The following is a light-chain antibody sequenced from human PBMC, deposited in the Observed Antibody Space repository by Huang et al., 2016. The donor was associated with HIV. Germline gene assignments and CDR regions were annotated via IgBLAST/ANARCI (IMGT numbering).Light chain of an antibody. J-gene: IGKJ5*01. CDR3: QQRANWPPVT. CDR1: QTVSSY. Sequence: EIVLTQSPATLSLSPGERATLSCRASQTVSSYLAWYQQKPGQAPRLLIYDASNRATGIPGRFSGSGSGTDFTLTISSLEPEDVAVYYCQQRANWPPVTFGQGTRLEIK. V-gene: IGKV3-11*01. CDR2: DAS.